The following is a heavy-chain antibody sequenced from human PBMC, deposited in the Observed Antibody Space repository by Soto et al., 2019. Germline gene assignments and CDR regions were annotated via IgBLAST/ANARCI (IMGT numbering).Heavy chain of an antibody. J-gene: IGHJ4*01. CDR3: TTDSYSTIIIVRFDY. CDR2: IKSKTDGGTT. D-gene: IGHD3-22*01. CDR1: DFTFSNSW. Sequence: GGSPRLSCAASDFTFSNSWINWVRQAPGKGLEWVGRIKSKTDGGTTDYAEPVKGRFAISRDDSNNMVYLQMNSLKIEDTAVYYCTTDSYSTIIIVRFDYWGHGTLVTVSS. V-gene: IGHV3-15*07.